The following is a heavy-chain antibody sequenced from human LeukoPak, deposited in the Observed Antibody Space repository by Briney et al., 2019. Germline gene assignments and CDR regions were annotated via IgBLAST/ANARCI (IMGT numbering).Heavy chain of an antibody. V-gene: IGHV1-8*01. CDR2: MNPNSGNT. CDR1: GYTFTSND. J-gene: IGHJ4*02. D-gene: IGHD2-15*01. CDR3: ASKYCSGGSCYDASFDY. Sequence: ASVKVSCKASGYTFTSNDINWVRQATGQGLERMGWMNPNSGNTGYAQKFQGRVTMTRNTSISTAYMELSSLRSEDTAVYYCASKYCSGGSCYDASFDYWGQGTLVTVSS.